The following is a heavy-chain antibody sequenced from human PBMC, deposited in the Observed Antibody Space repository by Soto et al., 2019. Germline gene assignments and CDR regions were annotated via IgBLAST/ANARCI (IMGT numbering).Heavy chain of an antibody. V-gene: IGHV4-59*01. CDR3: ARFSIAAAGTGGGFDP. CDR1: GGSISSYY. Sequence: PSETLSLTCTVSGGSISSYYWSWIRQPPGKGLEWIGYIYYSGSTNYNPSLKSRVTISVDTSKNQFSLKLSSVTAADTAVYYCARFSIAAAGTGGGFDPWGQGTLVT. CDR2: IYYSGST. D-gene: IGHD6-13*01. J-gene: IGHJ5*02.